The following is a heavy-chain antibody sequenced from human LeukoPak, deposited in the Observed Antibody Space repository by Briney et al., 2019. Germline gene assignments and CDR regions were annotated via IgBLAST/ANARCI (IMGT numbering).Heavy chain of an antibody. V-gene: IGHV3-30*03. CDR3: ATERSGSKDY. CDR2: ISYDGSNK. CDR1: GFTFSSYA. D-gene: IGHD2-15*01. J-gene: IGHJ4*02. Sequence: PGGSLRLPCAASGFTFSSYAMSWVRQAPGKGLEWVAVISYDGSNKYYADSVKGRFTISRDNSKNTLYLQMNSLRAEDTAVYYCATERSGSKDYWGQGTLVTVSS.